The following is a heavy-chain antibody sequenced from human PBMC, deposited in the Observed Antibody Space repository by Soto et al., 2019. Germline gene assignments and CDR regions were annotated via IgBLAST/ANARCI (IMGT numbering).Heavy chain of an antibody. V-gene: IGHV1-18*01. CDR2: ISAYNGNT. Sequence: QVQLVQSGAEVKKPGASVKVSCKASGYTFTSYGISWVRQAPGQGLEWMGWISAYNGNTNYAQKLQGRVTMNTDTSTSTAYMELRSLRSDDTAVYYCATGTHCSSTSCYRFAFDIWGQGTMVTVSS. CDR3: ATGTHCSSTSCYRFAFDI. CDR1: GYTFTSYG. D-gene: IGHD2-2*01. J-gene: IGHJ3*02.